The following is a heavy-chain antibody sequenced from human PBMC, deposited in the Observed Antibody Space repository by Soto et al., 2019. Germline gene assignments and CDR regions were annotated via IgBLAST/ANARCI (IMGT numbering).Heavy chain of an antibody. CDR3: ARTPEELGDGAFDI. Sequence: HPGGSLRLSCAASGFTFSSYGMHWVRQAPGKGLEWVAVIWYDGSNKYYADSVKGRFTISRDNSKNTLYLQMNSLRAEDTAVYYCARTPEELGDGAFDIWGQGTMVTVSS. CDR2: IWYDGSNK. V-gene: IGHV3-33*08. D-gene: IGHD1-26*01. J-gene: IGHJ3*02. CDR1: GFTFSSYG.